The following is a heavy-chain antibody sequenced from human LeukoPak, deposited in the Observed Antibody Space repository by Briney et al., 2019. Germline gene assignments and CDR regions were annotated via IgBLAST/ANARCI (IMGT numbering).Heavy chain of an antibody. V-gene: IGHV4-4*07. Sequence: KPSETLSLTCSVSGGSIGSFYWSWIRQPAEKGLEWIGRLYNTGNTDYNPSLKSRVTMSLDTSQNQFSLRLNSLTAADTAVYYCARVGCSSTSCYWNFDYWGQGTLVTVSS. J-gene: IGHJ4*02. CDR2: LYNTGNT. CDR1: GGSIGSFY. D-gene: IGHD2-2*01. CDR3: ARVGCSSTSCYWNFDY.